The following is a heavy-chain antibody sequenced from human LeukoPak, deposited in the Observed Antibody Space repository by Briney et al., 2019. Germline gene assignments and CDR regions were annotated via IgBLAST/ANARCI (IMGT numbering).Heavy chain of an antibody. Sequence: GGSLRLSCAASGFSFSSYWMNWVRQPPGKGLEWVANIKEDGSEKYYVDSLKGRFTISRDNAKNSLYLQMNSLRAEDTAVYYCARDLQCGGDCHYDAFDVWGQGTMVTVSS. J-gene: IGHJ3*01. CDR2: IKEDGSEK. V-gene: IGHV3-7*01. D-gene: IGHD2-21*02. CDR3: ARDLQCGGDCHYDAFDV. CDR1: GFSFSSYW.